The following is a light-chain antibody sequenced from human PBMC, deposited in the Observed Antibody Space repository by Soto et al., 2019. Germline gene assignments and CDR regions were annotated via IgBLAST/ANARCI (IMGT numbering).Light chain of an antibody. V-gene: IGLV1-40*01. CDR2: GGT. CDR1: SSNIGAGYD. CDR3: QSYDSSLNAYV. Sequence: QSVLTRPPSVSGAPGQRVTIPCTGSSSNIGAGYDVHWYQLLPGTAPKLPIYGGTNRPSGVPDRFSGSKSGTSASLAITGLQAEDEADYYCQSYDSSLNAYVFGTGTKVTVL. J-gene: IGLJ1*01.